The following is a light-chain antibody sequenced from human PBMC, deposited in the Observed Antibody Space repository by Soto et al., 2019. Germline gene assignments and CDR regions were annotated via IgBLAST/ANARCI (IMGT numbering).Light chain of an antibody. CDR1: TSDFGRYDL. CDR2: ETY. V-gene: IGLV2-23*01. CDR3: CAYGGSNTWV. J-gene: IGLJ3*02. Sequence: QAVLTQPASVSGSPGQSITISCTATTSDFGRYDLVSWYQQRPGEAPKLLIFETYKRPSGVSSRFSGSPSSLTISGLQPEDEADYYCCAYGGSNTWVFGGGTKVTVL.